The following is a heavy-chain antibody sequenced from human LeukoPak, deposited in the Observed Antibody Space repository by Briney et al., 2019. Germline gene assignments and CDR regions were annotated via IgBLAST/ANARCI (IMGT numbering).Heavy chain of an antibody. D-gene: IGHD6-19*01. CDR3: ARSIYSSGPYGMDV. CDR2: INAGNGNR. V-gene: IGHV1-3*01. Sequence: GASVKVSCKASGYTFTSYAIHWVRQAPGQGLEWMGWINAGNGNRKYSQKFQDRVTITREPSATTAYMELNSLTSEDTAVYYCARSIYSSGPYGMDVWGQGTTVTVSS. CDR1: GYTFTSYA. J-gene: IGHJ6*02.